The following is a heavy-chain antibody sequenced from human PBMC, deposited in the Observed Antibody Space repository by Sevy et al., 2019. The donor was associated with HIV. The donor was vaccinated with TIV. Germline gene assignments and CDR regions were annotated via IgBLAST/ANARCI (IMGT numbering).Heavy chain of an antibody. CDR1: GFTFATYG. D-gene: IGHD3-3*02. Sequence: GGSLRLSCAASGFTFATYGMYWVRHTPGKGLEWVANIWFDGSNKDYAVSVKGRFTISRDNSKNTLFLQMNSLRAEDTAVYYCAREHFARSLDYWGQGTLVTVSS. V-gene: IGHV3-33*08. CDR2: IWFDGSNK. J-gene: IGHJ4*02. CDR3: AREHFARSLDY.